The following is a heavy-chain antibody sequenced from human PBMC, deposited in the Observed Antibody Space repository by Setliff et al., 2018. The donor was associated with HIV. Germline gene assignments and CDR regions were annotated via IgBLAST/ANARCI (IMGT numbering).Heavy chain of an antibody. CDR1: GFTFSDAW. V-gene: IGHV3-15*01. CDR3: TTDVPTYYYDYIPADY. Sequence: GGSLRLSCAASGFTFSDAWMSWVRQAPGKGLEWVGRIKDKTNGGTVDYAAPVKGRFTISRDDSENTLYLQMNSLKTEDTAVYYCTTDVPTYYYDYIPADYWGQGTLVTVSS. J-gene: IGHJ4*02. D-gene: IGHD3-22*01. CDR2: IKDKTNGGTV.